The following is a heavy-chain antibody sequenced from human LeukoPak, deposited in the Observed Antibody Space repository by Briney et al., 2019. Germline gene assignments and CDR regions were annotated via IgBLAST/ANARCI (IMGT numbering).Heavy chain of an antibody. CDR2: IYTSGST. J-gene: IGHJ5*02. CDR3: ARVIAAGTSVVFDP. CDR1: GGSISSYY. D-gene: IGHD6-13*01. V-gene: IGHV4-4*07. Sequence: PSETLSLTCTVSGGSISSYYWSWIRQPAGKGLEWIGRIYTSGSTNYNPSLKSRVTMSVDTSKNQFSLKLNSVTAADTAVYYCARVIAAGTSVVFDPWGQGTLVTVSS.